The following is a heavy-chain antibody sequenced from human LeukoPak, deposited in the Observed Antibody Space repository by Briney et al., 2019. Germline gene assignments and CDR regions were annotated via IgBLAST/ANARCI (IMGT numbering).Heavy chain of an antibody. Sequence: RGGSLRLSCAVSGFHFSDYSMNWVRQAPGKGLEWISYFDDRSDRKGAATTSYADSVKGRFTISRDAAKNYLFLQMNSLTAEDTALYYCARDDNWGFDYWGQGTLVTVSS. J-gene: IGHJ4*02. CDR2: FDDRSDRKGAATT. D-gene: IGHD1-1*01. CDR1: GFHFSDYS. CDR3: ARDDNWGFDY. V-gene: IGHV3-48*04.